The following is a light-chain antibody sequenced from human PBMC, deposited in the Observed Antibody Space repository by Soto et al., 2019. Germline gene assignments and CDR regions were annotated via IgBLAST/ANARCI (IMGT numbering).Light chain of an antibody. CDR2: LGS. J-gene: IGKJ1*01. V-gene: IGKV2-28*01. CDR1: QSLQHSNGYNY. CDR3: MQALQTPWT. Sequence: EIVMTQSPLSLHVTPGEPASISCRSSQSLQHSNGYNYLDWYLQKPGQSPQLLIYLGSSRASGVPDRFSGSGSGTDFTLKISRVEAEDVGVYYCMQALQTPWTFGQGTKVDIK.